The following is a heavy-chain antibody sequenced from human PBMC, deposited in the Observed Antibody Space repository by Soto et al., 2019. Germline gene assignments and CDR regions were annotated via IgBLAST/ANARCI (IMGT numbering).Heavy chain of an antibody. J-gene: IGHJ6*02. Sequence: ETLSLTCAVYGGSFSGYYWSWIRQPPGKGLEWIGEINHSGSTNYNPSLKSRVTISVDTSKNQFSLKLSSVTAADTAVYYCARLYSRGWWGQTGYYYYGMDVWGQGTTVTVSS. CDR2: INHSGST. D-gene: IGHD6-19*01. V-gene: IGHV4-34*01. CDR3: ARLYSRGWWGQTGYYYYGMDV. CDR1: GGSFSGYY.